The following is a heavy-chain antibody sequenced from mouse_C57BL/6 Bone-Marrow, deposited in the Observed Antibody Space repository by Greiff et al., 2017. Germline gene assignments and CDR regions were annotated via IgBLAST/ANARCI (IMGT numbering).Heavy chain of an antibody. Sequence: EVQLQQSGAELVRPGASVKLSCTASGYNITDDYMHWVKQRPEQGLEWIGWIDPENGATYYASKFQGKATLTADTSSNTAYLQLSSLTSEVTAGDYSRSEGYDEWFAYWGQGTLVTVSA. D-gene: IGHD2-2*01. CDR1: GYNITDDY. CDR2: IDPENGAT. CDR3: RSEGYDEWFAY. V-gene: IGHV14-4*01. J-gene: IGHJ3*01.